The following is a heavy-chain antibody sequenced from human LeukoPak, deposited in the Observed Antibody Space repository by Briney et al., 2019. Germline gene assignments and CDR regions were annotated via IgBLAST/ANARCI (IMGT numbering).Heavy chain of an antibody. Sequence: ASVKVSCKASGYTFTSYYMHWVRQAPGQGLEWMGLINPSGGTTRYAQKFQGRVTMTRDLSTSTDYMELSSLRSDDTAVYYCARGSIVGATFDYFDYWGQGTLVTV. D-gene: IGHD1-26*01. J-gene: IGHJ4*02. V-gene: IGHV1-46*01. CDR2: INPSGGTT. CDR1: GYTFTSYY. CDR3: ARGSIVGATFDYFDY.